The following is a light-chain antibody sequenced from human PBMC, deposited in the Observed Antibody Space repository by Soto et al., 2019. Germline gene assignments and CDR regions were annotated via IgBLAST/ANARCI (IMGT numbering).Light chain of an antibody. CDR1: SSNIGSNT. Sequence: QSVLTQPPSASGTPGQRVTISCSGSSSNIGSNTVNWYQQLPGTAPKLLIYSNNQRPSGVPDRFSGSKSGTSASLAISGLQSEDEADYYCAAWDDSLGNYVFGTGTKLTV. CDR2: SNN. J-gene: IGLJ1*01. CDR3: AAWDDSLGNYV. V-gene: IGLV1-44*01.